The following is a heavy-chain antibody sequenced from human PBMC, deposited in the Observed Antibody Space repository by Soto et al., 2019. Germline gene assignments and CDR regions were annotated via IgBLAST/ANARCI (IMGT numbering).Heavy chain of an antibody. CDR2: IRSKANSYAT. Sequence: EVQLVESGGGLVQPGGSLKLSCAASGFTFSGSAMHWVRQASGKGLEWVGRIRSKANSYATAYAASVKGRFTISRDDSKNTAYLQMNSLKTEDTAVYYCSLVWGGYRHFDYWGQGTLVTVSS. V-gene: IGHV3-73*02. D-gene: IGHD3-16*02. CDR3: SLVWGGYRHFDY. CDR1: GFTFSGSA. J-gene: IGHJ4*02.